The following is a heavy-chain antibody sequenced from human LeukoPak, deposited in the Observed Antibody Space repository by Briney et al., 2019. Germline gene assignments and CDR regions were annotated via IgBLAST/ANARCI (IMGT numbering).Heavy chain of an antibody. D-gene: IGHD3-22*01. J-gene: IGHJ3*02. CDR3: ARSPRVYDSSGHLHDAFDM. V-gene: IGHV3-74*01. Sequence: GGSLRLSCAASGITFSSYWMHWVRQVPGKGLVWLSYIKSDGTNTGYADSVKGRFTVSRDNAKNTLYLEMNSLRGDDTAVYYCARSPRVYDSSGHLHDAFDMWGQGTMVAVSS. CDR2: IKSDGTNT. CDR1: GITFSSYW.